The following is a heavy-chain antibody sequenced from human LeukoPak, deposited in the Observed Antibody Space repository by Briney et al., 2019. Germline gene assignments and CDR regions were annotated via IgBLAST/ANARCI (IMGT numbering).Heavy chain of an antibody. V-gene: IGHV4-59*01. J-gene: IGHJ5*02. Sequence: SETLSLTCTVSGGSISSYYWSRIRQPPGKGLEWIGYIYYSGSTNYNPSLKSRVTISVDTSKNQFSLKLSSVTAADTAVYYCARGYGGWFDPWGQGTLVTVSS. CDR2: IYYSGST. CDR1: GGSISSYY. D-gene: IGHD1-1*01. CDR3: ARGYGGWFDP.